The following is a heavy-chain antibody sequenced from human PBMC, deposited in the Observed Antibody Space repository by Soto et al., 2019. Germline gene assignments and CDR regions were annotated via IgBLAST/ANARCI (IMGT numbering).Heavy chain of an antibody. CDR3: ARELATVTLDAFDI. J-gene: IGHJ3*02. D-gene: IGHD4-4*01. Sequence: VASVKVSCKASGYAFTSYHLHWLRQAPGKGPEWMGIIKPGGGSTSYAHQFRGRLTMTRDTSTSTVYMEMSSLRSDDTAVYYCARELATVTLDAFDIWGQGTMVTVSS. CDR2: IKPGGGST. V-gene: IGHV1-46*01. CDR1: GYAFTSYH.